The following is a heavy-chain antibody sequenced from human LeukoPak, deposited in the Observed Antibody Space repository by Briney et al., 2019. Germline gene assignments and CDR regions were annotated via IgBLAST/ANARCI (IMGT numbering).Heavy chain of an antibody. D-gene: IGHD3-22*01. V-gene: IGHV3-74*01. CDR2: IDTDGSST. CDR3: ARVRGYDTSDYDY. J-gene: IGHJ4*02. Sequence: GGSLRLSCAASGFTFSSYWMHWVRQGPGKGLVWVSRIDTDGSSTRYADSVKGRFTISRDNAKNTLYLQMNTLRAEDTAVYYCARVRGYDTSDYDYWGQGTLVTVSS. CDR1: GFTFSSYW.